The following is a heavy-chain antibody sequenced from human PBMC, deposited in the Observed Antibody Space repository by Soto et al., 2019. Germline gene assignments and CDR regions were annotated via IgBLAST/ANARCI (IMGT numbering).Heavy chain of an antibody. D-gene: IGHD3-10*01. Sequence: QVQLVQSGAEVKKPGTSVKVSCEASGYTFSNYGFIWVRQAPGQGLEWMGWISGYNGNKKVAQKFEGRVTLTTDTATKTASMESLNVTLAATSVYYCASNAVRGSVASLPSGVFDSLAQG. CDR2: ISGYNGNK. CDR1: GYTFSNYG. CDR3: ASNAVRGSVASLPSGVFDS. J-gene: IGHJ4*02. V-gene: IGHV1-18*04.